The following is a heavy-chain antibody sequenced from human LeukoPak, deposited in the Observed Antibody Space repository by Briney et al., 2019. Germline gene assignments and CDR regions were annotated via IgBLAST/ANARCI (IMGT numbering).Heavy chain of an antibody. V-gene: IGHV3-74*01. J-gene: IGHJ4*02. Sequence: GGSLRLSCAASGNYWMHWVRQAPGKGLVWVSHINSDGSWTSYADSVKGRFTISKDNAKDTVCLQMNSLRAEDTAVYYCVSFYETYWGRGTLVTVSS. CDR1: GNYW. CDR2: INSDGSWT. D-gene: IGHD2/OR15-2a*01. CDR3: VSFYETY.